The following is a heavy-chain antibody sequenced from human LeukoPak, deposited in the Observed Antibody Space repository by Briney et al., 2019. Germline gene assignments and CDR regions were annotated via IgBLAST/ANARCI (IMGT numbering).Heavy chain of an antibody. CDR1: GGSFSGYY. Sequence: PSETLSLTCAVYGGSFSGYYWSWIRQPPGKGLEWIGEINLSGSTNYNPSLKSRVTISVDTSKNQFSLKLSSVTAADTAVYYCARRTLTFFDYWGQGTLVTVSS. J-gene: IGHJ4*02. CDR3: ARRTLTFFDY. CDR2: INLSGST. V-gene: IGHV4-34*01. D-gene: IGHD4/OR15-4a*01.